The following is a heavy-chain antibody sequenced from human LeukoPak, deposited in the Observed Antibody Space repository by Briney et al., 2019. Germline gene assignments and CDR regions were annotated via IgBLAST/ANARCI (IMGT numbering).Heavy chain of an antibody. D-gene: IGHD1-14*01. CDR1: GFTFSEYT. J-gene: IGHJ4*02. CDR2: IGGDGATT. Sequence: GGSLRLSRAVSGFTFSEYTTHWVPQAPRKGRCGVSLIGGDGATTYYACSVTCRFTISRNNSNNTLYLQMNSLRTEDTGLYYCAKTPPSFGRWGQGTLVTVSS. V-gene: IGHV3-43*01. CDR3: AKTPPSFGR.